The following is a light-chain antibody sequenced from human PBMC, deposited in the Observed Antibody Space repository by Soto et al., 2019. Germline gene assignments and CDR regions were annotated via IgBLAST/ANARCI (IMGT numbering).Light chain of an antibody. CDR1: QSVTSF. CDR2: DVS. J-gene: IGKJ4*01. V-gene: IGKV3-11*01. CDR3: QQRSNWPLT. Sequence: EIVLTQSPVTLSLSPGERATLSCRASQSVTSFLAWYQQKPGQAPRLLIYDVSHRATGIPARFSGSGSGTEVSLTISSLEPEDFAVYYCQQRSNWPLTFGGGTKVEIK.